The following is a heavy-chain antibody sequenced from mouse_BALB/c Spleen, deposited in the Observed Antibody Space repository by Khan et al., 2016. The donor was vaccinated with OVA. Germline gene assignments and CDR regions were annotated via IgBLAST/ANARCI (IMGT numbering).Heavy chain of an antibody. CDR2: ISSGGDST. CDR1: GFTFSSYS. J-gene: IGHJ3*01. CDR3: ASHLTGSFAY. V-gene: IGHV5-6*01. Sequence: EVKLMESGGDLVKPGGSLKLSCAASGFTFSSYSMSWVRQTPDKRLEWVATISSGGDSTYYPDSVKGRFTISRDNAKNTLYLQMASLKSEDTAMYYCASHLTGSFAYWGQGTLVTVSA. D-gene: IGHD4-1*01.